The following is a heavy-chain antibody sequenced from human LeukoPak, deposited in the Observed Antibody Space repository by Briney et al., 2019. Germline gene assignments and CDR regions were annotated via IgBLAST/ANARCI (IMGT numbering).Heavy chain of an antibody. Sequence: ASVKVSCKASGYTFTSYGISWVRQTPGQGLEWMGWINPNSGGTNYAQKFQGRVTMTRDTSISTAYMELSRLRSDDTAVYYCARGDIVVVPAAKRGDAFDIWGQGTMVTVSS. CDR1: GYTFTSYG. J-gene: IGHJ3*02. V-gene: IGHV1-2*02. CDR3: ARGDIVVVPAAKRGDAFDI. D-gene: IGHD2-2*01. CDR2: INPNSGGT.